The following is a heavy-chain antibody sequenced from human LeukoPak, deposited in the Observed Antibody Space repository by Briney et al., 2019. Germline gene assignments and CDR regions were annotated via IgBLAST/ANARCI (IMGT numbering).Heavy chain of an antibody. D-gene: IGHD3-3*01. J-gene: IGHJ4*02. CDR1: GDSISIYY. CDR2: IYYNGNT. V-gene: IGHV4-59*01. Sequence: SETLSLTCTVSGDSISIYYWNWIRQPPGKGLEWIGYIYYNGNTNYNPSLKSRVTISVDTSKNQFSLKLTSVTAADTAVYYCARGFGGYYSFDYWGQGTLGTVSS. CDR3: ARGFGGYYSFDY.